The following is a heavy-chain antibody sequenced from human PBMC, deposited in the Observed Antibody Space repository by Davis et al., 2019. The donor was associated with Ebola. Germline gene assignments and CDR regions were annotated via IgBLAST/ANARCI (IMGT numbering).Heavy chain of an antibody. CDR3: ARGSGYDFWSGYLFDY. D-gene: IGHD3-3*01. V-gene: IGHV4-59*01. CDR2: IYYNGGT. Sequence: PSETLSLTCTVSGGSISSYYWSWIRQPPGKGLEWIGYIYYNGGTNYNPSLKSRVTISVDTSKNQFSLKLSSVTAADTAVYYCARGSGYDFWSGYLFDYWGQGTLVTVSS. CDR1: GGSISSYY. J-gene: IGHJ4*02.